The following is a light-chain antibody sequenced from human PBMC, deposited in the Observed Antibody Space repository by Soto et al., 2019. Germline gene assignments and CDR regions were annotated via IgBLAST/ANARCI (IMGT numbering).Light chain of an antibody. CDR1: QSVNSN. V-gene: IGKV3-15*01. CDR2: DAS. Sequence: EIEISQSRATPSVSPGERGTLSCRASQSVNSNLAWYQQKPGQAPRLLIYDASTRATGIPARFSGSGSGTEFTLTISSLQPEDVATYCCQKYNSAPYTFGQGTKVDI. J-gene: IGKJ2*01. CDR3: QKYNSAPYT.